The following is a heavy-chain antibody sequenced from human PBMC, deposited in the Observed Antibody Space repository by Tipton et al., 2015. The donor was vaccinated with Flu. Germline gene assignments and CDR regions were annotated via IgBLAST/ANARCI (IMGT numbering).Heavy chain of an antibody. V-gene: IGHV5-51*01. Sequence: QSGAEVKKAGESLKISCKGSGYTFSNDWIGWVRQRPGKGLEWMGLIYPGDSDTRYSPSFQGQVTISVDKSISTAYLQWSSLRASDTAMYYCVRQYDLLTHDCDGVDVRGQGTTVTVSS. CDR2: IYPGDSDT. CDR1: GYTFSNDW. D-gene: IGHD3-9*01. CDR3: VRQYDLLTHDCDGVDV. J-gene: IGHJ6*02.